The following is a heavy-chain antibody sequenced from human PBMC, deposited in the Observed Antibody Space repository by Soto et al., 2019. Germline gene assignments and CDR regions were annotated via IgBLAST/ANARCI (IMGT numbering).Heavy chain of an antibody. CDR3: AKDGRANGPHYYYYYMDV. Sequence: GGSLRLSCAASGFTFSSYGMHWVRQAPGKGLEWVAVISYDGSNKYYADSVKGRFTISRDNSKNTLYLQMNSLRAEDTAVYYCAKDGRANGPHYYYYYMDVWGKGTTVTVSS. V-gene: IGHV3-30*18. D-gene: IGHD1-1*01. CDR1: GFTFSSYG. CDR2: ISYDGSNK. J-gene: IGHJ6*03.